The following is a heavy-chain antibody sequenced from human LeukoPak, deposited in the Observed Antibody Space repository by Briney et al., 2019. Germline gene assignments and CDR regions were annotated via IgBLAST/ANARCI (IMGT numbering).Heavy chain of an antibody. D-gene: IGHD6-13*01. Sequence: ETLSLTCTVSGASISSDSNYWAWVRQPPGKGLEWVSVIYSGGSTYYADSVKGRFTISRDNSKNTLYLQMNSLRAEDTAVYYCARHPSEFLAAAGTLPYYYGMDVWGQGTTVTVSS. V-gene: IGHV3-66*04. CDR3: ARHPSEFLAAAGTLPYYYGMDV. J-gene: IGHJ6*02. CDR2: IYSGGST. CDR1: GASISSDSNY.